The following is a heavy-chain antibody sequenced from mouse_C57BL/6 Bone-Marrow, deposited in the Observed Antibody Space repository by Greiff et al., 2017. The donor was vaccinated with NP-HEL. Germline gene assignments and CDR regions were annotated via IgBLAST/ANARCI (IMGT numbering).Heavy chain of an antibody. V-gene: IGHV5-6*01. CDR1: GFTFSSYG. Sequence: EVQLVESGGDLVKPGGSLKLSCAASGFTFSSYGMSWVRQTPDKRLEWVATISSGGSYTYYPDSVTGRFTISRDNAKNTLYLQMSRLKSEDTAMYYCARTAQATSYAMDYWGQGTSVTVSS. D-gene: IGHD3-2*02. CDR2: ISSGGSYT. J-gene: IGHJ4*01. CDR3: ARTAQATSYAMDY.